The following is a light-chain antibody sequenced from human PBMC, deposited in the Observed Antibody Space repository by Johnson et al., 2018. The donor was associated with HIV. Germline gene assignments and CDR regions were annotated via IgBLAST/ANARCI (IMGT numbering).Light chain of an antibody. V-gene: IGLV1-51*01. CDR1: SSNIGNNF. CDR2: DNN. J-gene: IGLJ1*01. CDR3: GTWDSSLTSYV. Sequence: QSVFTQPPSVSAAPGQKVTISCSGSSSNIGNNFVSWYQEFPGAAPKLLIYDNNKRPSGIPGRFSGSKSGPSATLGITGLQTGDEADYYCGTWDSSLTSYVFGAGTKVTVL.